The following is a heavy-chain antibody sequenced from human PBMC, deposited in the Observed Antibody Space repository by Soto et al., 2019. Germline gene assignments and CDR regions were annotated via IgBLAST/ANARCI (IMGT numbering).Heavy chain of an antibody. CDR1: GFTFSSYA. V-gene: IGHV3-23*01. Sequence: EVQVLESGGGLVQRGGSLRLSCAASGFTFSSYAMTWFRQAPGKGLEWVSAISGSGGSTYYADSVKGRFTISRDNSKNTLYLQMNSRRAEDTAVYYCAKLPSLTTVTSTIRYWGQGTLVTVSS. CDR2: ISGSGGST. CDR3: AKLPSLTTVTSTIRY. J-gene: IGHJ4*02. D-gene: IGHD4-17*01.